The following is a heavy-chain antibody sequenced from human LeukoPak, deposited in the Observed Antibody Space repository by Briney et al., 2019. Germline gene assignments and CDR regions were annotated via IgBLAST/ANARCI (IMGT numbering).Heavy chain of an antibody. J-gene: IGHJ5*02. Sequence: ASVKVSCKASGYTFTGYYMRWVRQAPGQGLEWMGWINPNSGGTNYAQKFQGRVTMTRDTSISTAYMELSRLRSDDTAVYYCASGSRIAVAGTGNWFDPWGQGTLVTVSS. V-gene: IGHV1-2*02. D-gene: IGHD6-19*01. CDR1: GYTFTGYY. CDR3: ASGSRIAVAGTGNWFDP. CDR2: INPNSGGT.